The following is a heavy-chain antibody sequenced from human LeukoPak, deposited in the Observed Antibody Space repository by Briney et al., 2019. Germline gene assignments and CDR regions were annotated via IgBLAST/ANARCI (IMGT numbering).Heavy chain of an antibody. CDR3: ARHGTVWSVYYPGPFDS. CDR2: IYYSGST. V-gene: IGHV4-59*01. J-gene: IGHJ4*02. Sequence: SETLSLTCTVSGGSISSYYWSWIRQPPGKGLEWIGYIYYSGSTNYNPSLKSRVTISVDTSKNQFSLKLSSVTAADTAVYYCARHGTVWSVYYPGPFDSWGQGPLFTVS. CDR1: GGSISSYY. D-gene: IGHD3-3*01.